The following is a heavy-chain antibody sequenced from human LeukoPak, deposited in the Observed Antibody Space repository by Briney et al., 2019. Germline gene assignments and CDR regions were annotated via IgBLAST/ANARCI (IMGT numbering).Heavy chain of an antibody. CDR3: ARGSLGWFDP. V-gene: IGHV1-69*13. Sequence: SVTVSFKASGGTFISYAISWVRQAPGQGLEWMGGIIPIFGTANYAQKFQGRVTITADESTSTAYMELSSLRSEDTAVYYCARGSLGWFDPWGQGTLVTVSS. CDR1: GGTFISYA. J-gene: IGHJ5*02. CDR2: IIPIFGTA.